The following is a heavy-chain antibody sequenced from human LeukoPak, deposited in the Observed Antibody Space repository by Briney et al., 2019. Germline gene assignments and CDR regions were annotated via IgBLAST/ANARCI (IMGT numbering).Heavy chain of an antibody. D-gene: IGHD3-22*01. CDR2: IKSKTDGGTT. Sequence: GGSLRLSCAASGFTFSNAWMSWVRQAPGKGLEWVGRIKSKTDGGTTDYAAPVKGRFTISRDDSKNTLYLQMNSLKTEDTAVYYCTTGVGSGYYDWYYYYYYYMDVWGKGTTVTVSS. CDR3: TTGVGSGYYDWYYYYYYYMDV. J-gene: IGHJ6*03. CDR1: GFTFSNAW. V-gene: IGHV3-15*01.